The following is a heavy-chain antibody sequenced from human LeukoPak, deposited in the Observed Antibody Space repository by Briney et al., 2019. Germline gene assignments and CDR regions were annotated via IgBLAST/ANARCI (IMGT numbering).Heavy chain of an antibody. CDR3: ARDRIVVVPAAHYYYYYGMDV. D-gene: IGHD2-2*01. J-gene: IGHJ6*02. CDR2: IYYSGST. V-gene: IGHV4-59*01. CDR1: GGSISSYY. Sequence: SETLSLTCTVSGGSISSYYWSWIRQPPGEGLEWIGYIYYSGSTNYNPSLKSRVTISVDTSKNQFSLKLSSVTAADTAVYYCARDRIVVVPAAHYYYYYGMDVWGQGTTVTVSS.